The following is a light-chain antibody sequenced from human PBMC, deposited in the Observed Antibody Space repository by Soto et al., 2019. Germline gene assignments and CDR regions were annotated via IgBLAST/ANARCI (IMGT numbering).Light chain of an antibody. Sequence: EVVLTQSPVTLSLSPREISTLSFRASQSFRGLLAWYQQKPGQAPRLLIYDAYNRATGIPPRFSGSGSGTDFTLTISSLEPEDSAVYYCQQRHMWPITFGQGTRLEIK. CDR2: DAY. J-gene: IGKJ5*01. CDR3: QQRHMWPIT. CDR1: QSFRGL. V-gene: IGKV3-11*01.